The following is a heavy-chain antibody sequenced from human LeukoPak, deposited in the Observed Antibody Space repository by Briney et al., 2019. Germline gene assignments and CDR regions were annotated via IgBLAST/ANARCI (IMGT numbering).Heavy chain of an antibody. V-gene: IGHV1-2*02. CDR2: ITPNSVAT. D-gene: IGHD3-10*01. Sequence: ASVRFSGRPFEYTFTGYFIHWWHRALEKGLEGWGWITPNSVATNYAQKFQGRVTMTRDTSISTAYMELSRLRSDDTAVYYCARVPYGSGSYFPKSPPYYFDYWGQGTLVTVSS. J-gene: IGHJ4*02. CDR3: ARVPYGSGSYFPKSPPYYFDY. CDR1: EYTFTGYF.